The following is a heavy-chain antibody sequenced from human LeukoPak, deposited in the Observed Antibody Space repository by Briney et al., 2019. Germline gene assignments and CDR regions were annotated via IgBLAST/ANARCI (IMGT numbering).Heavy chain of an antibody. V-gene: IGHV3-43*02. CDR3: AKEDYSSSWYAFDY. D-gene: IGHD6-13*01. J-gene: IGHJ4*02. CDR2: ISGDGGST. Sequence: PGGSLRLSCAASGFTFDDYAMHWVRQPPGKSLEWVSLISGDGGSTYYADSVKGRFTISRDNSKNSLYLQMNSLRTEDTALYYCAKEDYSSSWYAFDYWGQGTLVTVSS. CDR1: GFTFDDYA.